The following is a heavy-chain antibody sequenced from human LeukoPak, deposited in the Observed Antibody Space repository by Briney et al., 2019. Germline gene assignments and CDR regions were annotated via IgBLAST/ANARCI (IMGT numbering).Heavy chain of an antibody. CDR3: AILDAGIDFDY. D-gene: IGHD3-3*01. Sequence: PGGSLRLSCAASGFTFSNYWMTWVRQAPGKGLELVANIKQDGSEKYYVDSVKGRFTISRDNAKNSLYLQMNSLRAEDTAVYYCAILDAGIDFDYWGQGTPVTVSS. CDR2: IKQDGSEK. V-gene: IGHV3-7*01. CDR1: GFTFSNYW. J-gene: IGHJ4*02.